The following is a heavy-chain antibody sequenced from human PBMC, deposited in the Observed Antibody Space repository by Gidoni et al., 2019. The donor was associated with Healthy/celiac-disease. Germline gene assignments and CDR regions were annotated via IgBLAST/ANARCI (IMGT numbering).Heavy chain of an antibody. V-gene: IGHV4-39*01. CDR2: IYYSGST. Sequence: QLQLQASGPGLVKPSETLSLTCTVSGGSISSSSYYWGWIRQPPGKGLEWIGSIYYSGSTYYNPSLKSRVTISVDTSKNQFSLKLSSVTAADTAVYYCARHLGLLIPFDYWGQGTLVTVSS. CDR3: ARHLGLLIPFDY. D-gene: IGHD3-16*01. J-gene: IGHJ4*02. CDR1: GGSISSSSYY.